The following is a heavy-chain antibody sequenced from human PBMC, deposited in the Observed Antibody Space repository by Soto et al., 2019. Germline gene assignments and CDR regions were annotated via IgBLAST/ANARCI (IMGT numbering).Heavy chain of an antibody. D-gene: IGHD2-2*01. CDR3: AREEEYCSSTSCYDFGNRNWFDP. CDR2: INPNSGGT. CDR1: GYTFTGYY. V-gene: IGHV1-2*04. J-gene: IGHJ5*02. Sequence: ASVKVSCKASGYTFTGYYLHWVRQAPGQGLEWMGWINPNSGGTNYAQKFQGWVTMTRDTSISTAYMELSRLRSDDTAVYYCAREEEYCSSTSCYDFGNRNWFDPWGQGTLVTVSS.